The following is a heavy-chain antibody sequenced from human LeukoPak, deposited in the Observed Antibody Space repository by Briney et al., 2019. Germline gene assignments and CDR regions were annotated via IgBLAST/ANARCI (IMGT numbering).Heavy chain of an antibody. CDR3: ARDRLHYGEYEKTLDY. CDR2: ISYSSSTI. CDR1: GFTFSNYW. Sequence: GGSLRLSCAASGFTFSNYWMHWVRQAPGKGLEWVSYISYSSSTIYYADSVKGRFTISRDNAKNSLYLQMNSLRVDDTAVYYCARDRLHYGEYEKTLDYWGQGTLVTVSS. J-gene: IGHJ4*02. D-gene: IGHD4-17*01. V-gene: IGHV3-48*01.